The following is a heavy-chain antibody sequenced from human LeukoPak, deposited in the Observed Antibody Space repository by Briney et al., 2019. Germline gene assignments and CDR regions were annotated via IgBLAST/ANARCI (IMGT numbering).Heavy chain of an antibody. D-gene: IGHD3-10*01. J-gene: IGHJ5*02. CDR2: ISGSGGST. Sequence: GRSLRLSCAASGFTFSSYAMSWVRQAPGKGLGWVSVISGSGGSTYYADSVKGRFYISRDNSKNTLFLQMNSLRAEDTAVYYCAKDPSGSGSLNWFDPWGQGTLVTVSS. V-gene: IGHV3-23*01. CDR1: GFTFSSYA. CDR3: AKDPSGSGSLNWFDP.